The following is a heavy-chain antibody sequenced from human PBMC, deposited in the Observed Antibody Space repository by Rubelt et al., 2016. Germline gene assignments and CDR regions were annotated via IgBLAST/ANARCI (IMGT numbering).Heavy chain of an antibody. CDR2: IIPILGIA. D-gene: IGHD3-10*01. Sequence: QVQLVQSGAEVKKPGSSVKVSCKASGGTFSSYAISWVRQAPGQGLEWMGGIIPILGIANYAQKFQGRVTITADKSTSTAYMELSSLRSEDTAVYYCARDPDSTMVRENWFDPWGQGTLVTVSS. CDR3: ARDPDSTMVRENWFDP. J-gene: IGHJ5*02. V-gene: IGHV1-69*10. CDR1: GGTFSSYA.